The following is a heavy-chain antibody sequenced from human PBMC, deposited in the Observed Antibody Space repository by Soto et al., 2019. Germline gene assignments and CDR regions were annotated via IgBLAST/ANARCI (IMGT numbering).Heavy chain of an antibody. CDR3: ARDHCSGGSGYTNWLDP. Sequence: PSETLSLTCTVSGGSISSGDYYWSWMLQPPRKGLELIGYIHYSGLTYFNTSLKSRFTISLDTSKNQFSMKLSSVTAADTAVYYCARDHCSGGSGYTNWLDPCGQGTLVTVSS. V-gene: IGHV4-30-4*01. CDR1: GGSISSGDYY. J-gene: IGHJ5*02. D-gene: IGHD2-15*01. CDR2: IHYSGLT.